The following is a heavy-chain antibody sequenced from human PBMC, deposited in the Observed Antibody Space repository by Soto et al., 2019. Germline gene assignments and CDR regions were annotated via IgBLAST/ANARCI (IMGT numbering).Heavy chain of an antibody. CDR3: ASVYNWNSSL. CDR1: GGSISSGGYY. V-gene: IGHV4-31*03. Sequence: PSETLSLTCTVSGGSISSGGYYWSWIRQHPGKGLEWIGYIYYSGSTYYNPSLKSRVTISVDTSKNQFSLKLSSVTAADTAVYCGASVYNWNSSLWGQGTLVTVSS. J-gene: IGHJ4*02. D-gene: IGHD1-1*01. CDR2: IYYSGST.